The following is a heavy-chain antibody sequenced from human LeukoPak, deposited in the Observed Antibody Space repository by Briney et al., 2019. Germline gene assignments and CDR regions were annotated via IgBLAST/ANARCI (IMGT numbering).Heavy chain of an antibody. CDR2: IYSSGST. CDR3: ARYSSSSRKDYYYYYIDV. J-gene: IGHJ6*03. V-gene: IGHV4-4*07. D-gene: IGHD6-6*01. CDR1: GVSISSYY. Sequence: SETLSLTCTASGVSISSYYWRWIRQPAGKGLEWIGRIYSSGSTNYNPSLKSRVTMSVDTSKNQFSLKLGSVTAADTAVYYCARYSSSSRKDYYYYYIDVWGKRTAVTVPS.